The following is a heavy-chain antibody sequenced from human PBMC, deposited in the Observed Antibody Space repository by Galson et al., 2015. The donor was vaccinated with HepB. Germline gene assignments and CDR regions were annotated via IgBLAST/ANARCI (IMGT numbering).Heavy chain of an antibody. J-gene: IGHJ6*02. CDR3: ARDVLLWFGGAYYYYYGMDV. D-gene: IGHD3-10*01. CDR1: GFTFSSYW. Sequence: SLRLSCAASGFTFSSYWMSWVRQAPGKGLEWVANIKQDGSEKYYVDSVKGRLTISRDNAKSSLYLQMNSLRAEDTAVYYCARDVLLWFGGAYYYYYGMDVWGQGTTVTVSS. CDR2: IKQDGSEK. V-gene: IGHV3-7*03.